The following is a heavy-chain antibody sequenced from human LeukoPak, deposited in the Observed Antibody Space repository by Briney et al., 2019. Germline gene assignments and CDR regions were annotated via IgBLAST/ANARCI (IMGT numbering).Heavy chain of an antibody. CDR2: IRSKAYGGTT. CDR1: GFTFGDYA. CDR3: TRGGGYSYIDY. Sequence: GGSLRLSCTASGFTFGDYAMSWVRQAPGKGLEWVGFIRSKAYGGTTEYAASVKGRFTISRDDSKSIAYLQMNSLKTEDTAVYYCTRGGGYSYIDYWGQGTLVTVSS. V-gene: IGHV3-49*04. J-gene: IGHJ4*02. D-gene: IGHD5-18*01.